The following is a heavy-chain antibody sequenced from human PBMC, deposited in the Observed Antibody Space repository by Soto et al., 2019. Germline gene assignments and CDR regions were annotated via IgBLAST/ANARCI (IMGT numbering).Heavy chain of an antibody. CDR2: IYHTGKT. CDR1: GDAIYIGGYY. J-gene: IGHJ5*02. Sequence: SETLSLTCTVSGDAIYIGGYYWTWIRQHPGKGLEWIGYIYHTGKTYYNPSLESRVTMSVDTSKNQFSLKLASVTAADTAVYYCARAGSSTANWIDPWG. CDR3: ARAGSSTANWIDP. V-gene: IGHV4-31*03. D-gene: IGHD2-2*01.